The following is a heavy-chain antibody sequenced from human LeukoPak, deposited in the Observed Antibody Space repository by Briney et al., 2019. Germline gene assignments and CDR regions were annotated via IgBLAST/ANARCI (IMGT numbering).Heavy chain of an antibody. CDR1: GGSISSSSYY. D-gene: IGHD6-6*01. CDR2: IYYSGST. CDR3: VSVAARPMTYYYMDV. J-gene: IGHJ6*03. Sequence: SETLSLTCTVSGGSISSSSYYWGWIRQPPGKGLEWIGSIYYSGSTYYNPSLKSRVTISVDTSKNQFSLKLSSVTAADTAVYYCVSVAARPMTYYYMDVWGKGTTVTVSS. V-gene: IGHV4-39*07.